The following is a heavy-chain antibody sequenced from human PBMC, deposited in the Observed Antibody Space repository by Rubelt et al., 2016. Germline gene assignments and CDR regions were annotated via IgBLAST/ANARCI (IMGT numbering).Heavy chain of an antibody. CDR1: GGSFSGYY. J-gene: IGHJ6*02. Sequence: QVQLQQWGAGLLKPSETLSLTCAVYGGSFSGYYWSWIRQPPGKGLEWIGDINHSRGTNYNPSLKSRVTISVVTSKNQFSLKVNSVTAADTAVYYCARNLPFWSGSYGMDVWGQGTTVTVSS. D-gene: IGHD3-3*01. CDR2: INHSRGT. V-gene: IGHV4-34*01. CDR3: ARNLPFWSGSYGMDV.